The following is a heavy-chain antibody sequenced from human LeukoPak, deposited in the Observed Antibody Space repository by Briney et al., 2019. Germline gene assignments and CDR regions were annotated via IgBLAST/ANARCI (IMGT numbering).Heavy chain of an antibody. Sequence: PGGSLRLSCAASGFTFSTYGMHWVRQAPGKGLEWVAFIRSDGTSKYYTDSVKGRFTISRDNSKNTLYLQMNSLRAEDTAVYYCAKDSDIVVVPAATNFDYWGQGTLVTVSS. V-gene: IGHV3-30*02. CDR1: GFTFSTYG. D-gene: IGHD2-2*01. CDR3: AKDSDIVVVPAATNFDY. J-gene: IGHJ4*02. CDR2: IRSDGTSK.